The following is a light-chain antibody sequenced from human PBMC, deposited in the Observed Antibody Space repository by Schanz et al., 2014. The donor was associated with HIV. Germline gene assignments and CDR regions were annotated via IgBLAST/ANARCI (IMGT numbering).Light chain of an antibody. CDR2: DVS. Sequence: QSALTQPASVSGSPGQSITISCTGTSSDVGGYNYVSWYQQHPGKAPKLMIYDVSNRPSGVSNRFSGSKSGNTASLTISGLQAEDEADYYCTSYINSSTIFFGGGTKLTVL. J-gene: IGLJ2*01. CDR1: SSDVGGYNY. CDR3: TSYINSSTIF. V-gene: IGLV2-14*01.